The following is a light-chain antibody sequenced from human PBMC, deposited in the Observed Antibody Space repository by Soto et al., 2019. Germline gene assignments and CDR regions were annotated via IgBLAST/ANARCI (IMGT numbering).Light chain of an antibody. Sequence: QSVLTQPASVSGSPGQSITISCTGTSSDVGGYNYVSWYQQHPGKAPKLMIYDVSNRPSGVSNRFSGSKSGNTASLTISGLQAEDEADYYCSSYTSSSPHLYVFGTGTKVTVL. CDR3: SSYTSSSPHLYV. CDR2: DVS. V-gene: IGLV2-14*01. CDR1: SSDVGGYNY. J-gene: IGLJ1*01.